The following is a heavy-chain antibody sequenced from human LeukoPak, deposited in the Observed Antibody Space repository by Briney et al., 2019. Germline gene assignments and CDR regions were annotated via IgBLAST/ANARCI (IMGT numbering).Heavy chain of an antibody. Sequence: PSETLFLTCAVSGYSISSGYYWGWIRQPAGKGLEWIGRIYTSGSTNYNPSLKSRVTMSVDTSKNQFSLKLSSVTAADTAVYYCARDLRGWYGSFDYWGQGTLVTVSS. V-gene: IGHV4-4*07. CDR1: GYSISSGYY. CDR3: ARDLRGWYGSFDY. D-gene: IGHD6-19*01. CDR2: IYTSGST. J-gene: IGHJ4*02.